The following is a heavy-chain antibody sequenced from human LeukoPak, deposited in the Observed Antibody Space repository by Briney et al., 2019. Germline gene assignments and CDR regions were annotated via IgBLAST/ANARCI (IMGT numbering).Heavy chain of an antibody. CDR2: ISSSGSTI. Sequence: GGSLRLSCAASGFTFSSYEMNWVRQAPGKGLECVSYISSSGSTIYYADSVKGRFTISRDNAKNSLYLQMNRLRAEDTAVYYCARELGDYYGSGMESYGMDVWGKGTTVTVSS. J-gene: IGHJ6*04. CDR1: GFTFSSYE. CDR3: ARELGDYYGSGMESYGMDV. V-gene: IGHV3-48*03. D-gene: IGHD3-10*01.